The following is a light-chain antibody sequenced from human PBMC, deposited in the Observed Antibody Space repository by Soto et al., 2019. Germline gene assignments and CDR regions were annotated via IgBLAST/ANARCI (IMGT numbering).Light chain of an antibody. Sequence: DIVMTQSPDSLPVSLGERATINCKSSQSLLHSSNNKNYLAWYQQKPGQPPKLLIFWASTRESGVPDRFSGSGSGTDFTLTISRLQAEDVAVYYCQQYYDTPYSFGQGTKLEIK. CDR3: QQYYDTPYS. CDR1: QSLLHSSNNKNY. J-gene: IGKJ2*03. CDR2: WAS. V-gene: IGKV4-1*01.